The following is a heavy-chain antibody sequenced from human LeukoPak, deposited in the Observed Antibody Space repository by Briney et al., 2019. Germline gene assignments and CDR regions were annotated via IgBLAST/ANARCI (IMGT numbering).Heavy chain of an antibody. Sequence: GGSLRLSCAASAFTFSSYAMSWVRQAPGKGLEWVSAISGSGESTFYADSVKGRFTISRDNSQNTLFLQMNSLRAEDTAVYYCAKDAYSSDTFYFDYWGQGTLVTVSS. CDR1: AFTFSSYA. V-gene: IGHV3-23*01. J-gene: IGHJ4*02. D-gene: IGHD6-19*01. CDR3: AKDAYSSDTFYFDY. CDR2: ISGSGEST.